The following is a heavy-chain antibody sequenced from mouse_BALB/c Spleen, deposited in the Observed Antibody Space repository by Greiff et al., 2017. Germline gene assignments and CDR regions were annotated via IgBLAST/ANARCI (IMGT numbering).Heavy chain of an antibody. V-gene: IGHV14-3*02. D-gene: IGHD1-1*01. CDR3: ARRPYYYGSSYYAMDY. Sequence: EVQLQQSGAELVKPGASVKLSCTASGFNIKDTYMHWVKQRPEQGLEWIGRIDPANGNTKYDPKFQGKATITADTSSNTAYLQLSSLTSEDTAVYYCARRPYYYGSSYYAMDYWGQGTSVTVSS. CDR1: GFNIKDTY. J-gene: IGHJ4*01. CDR2: IDPANGNT.